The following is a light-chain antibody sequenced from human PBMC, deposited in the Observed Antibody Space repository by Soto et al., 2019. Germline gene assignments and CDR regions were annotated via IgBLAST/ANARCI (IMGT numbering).Light chain of an antibody. CDR3: QVWDSSSDHRVV. Sequence: QSALTQPASVSASPGQSISISCTGTTNDVGAFDYVSWYQQHPGKPPKLIIYEIFNRPSGVSHRFSGSNSGNTATLTITRVEAGDEADYHCQVWDSSSDHRVVFGGGTKLTVL. J-gene: IGLJ2*01. CDR1: TNDVGAFDY. CDR2: EIF. V-gene: IGLV2-14*01.